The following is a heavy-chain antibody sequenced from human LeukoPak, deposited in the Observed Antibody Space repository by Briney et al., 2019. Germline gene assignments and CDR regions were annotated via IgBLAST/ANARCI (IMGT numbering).Heavy chain of an antibody. CDR2: ISSSSSTI. J-gene: IGHJ4*02. Sequence: GGSLRLSCVASGFTFSSYSMSWVRQAPGKGLEWVSYISSSSSTIYYADSVKGRFSVSRDNAKNSLYLQLNSLRDEDTAVYYCARDGPYSGRYYADFDYWGQGTLVTVSS. V-gene: IGHV3-48*02. CDR3: ARDGPYSGRYYADFDY. D-gene: IGHD1-26*01. CDR1: GFTFSSYS.